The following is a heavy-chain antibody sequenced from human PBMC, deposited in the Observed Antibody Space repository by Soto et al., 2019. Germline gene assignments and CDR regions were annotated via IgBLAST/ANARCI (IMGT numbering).Heavy chain of an antibody. CDR1: EFTFSDYY. Sequence: QVQLVESGGGLVKPGGSLRLSCAASEFTFSDYYMTWIRQAPGKGLDWVSTISSRGTTIYYADSVKGRFTISRDNAKNSLYLQMNSLRAEDTAVYYCAREAGTTGTLDYWGQGTLVTVSS. D-gene: IGHD1-1*01. V-gene: IGHV3-11*01. CDR3: AREAGTTGTLDY. CDR2: ISSRGTTI. J-gene: IGHJ4*02.